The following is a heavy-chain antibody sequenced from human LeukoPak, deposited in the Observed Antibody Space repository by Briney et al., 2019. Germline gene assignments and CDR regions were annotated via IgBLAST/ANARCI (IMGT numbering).Heavy chain of an antibody. J-gene: IGHJ4*02. V-gene: IGHV5-51*01. CDR1: GYSFTSYW. Sequence: GESLKISCKGSGYSFTSYWIDWVRQMPGKGLEWMGIIYPGDSDTRYSPSFQGQVTISADKSISTAYLQWSSLKASDTAMYYCAIGYCSSTSCYELDYWGQGTLVTVSS. CDR2: IYPGDSDT. CDR3: AIGYCSSTSCYELDY. D-gene: IGHD2-2*01.